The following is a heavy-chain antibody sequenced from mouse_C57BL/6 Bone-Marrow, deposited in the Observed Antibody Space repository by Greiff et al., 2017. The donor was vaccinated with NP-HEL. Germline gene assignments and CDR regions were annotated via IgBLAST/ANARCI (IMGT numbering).Heavy chain of an antibody. CDR1: GYTFTSYW. CDR3: ARSGSSLSYYAMDY. D-gene: IGHD1-1*01. CDR2: IHPNSGST. V-gene: IGHV1-64*01. J-gene: IGHJ4*01. Sequence: QVQLQQPGAELVKPGASVKLSCKASGYTFTSYWMHWVKQRPGQGLEWIGMIHPNSGSTNYNEKFKSKATLTVDKSSSTAYMQLSSLTSEDSAVYYCARSGSSLSYYAMDYWGQGTSVTVSS.